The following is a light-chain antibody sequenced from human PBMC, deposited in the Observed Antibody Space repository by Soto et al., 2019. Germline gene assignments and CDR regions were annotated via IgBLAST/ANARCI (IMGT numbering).Light chain of an antibody. V-gene: IGKV3-20*01. CDR3: QQYGSSPLT. J-gene: IGKJ4*01. Sequence: EIVLTQSPGTLSLSPGERATLSCRASQSVSSNYLAWYQQKPGQAPRLLMYDASRTATGIPDRFSGSGYGTDSTLTISRLEPEDFAVYYCQQYGSSPLTFGGGTKVDIK. CDR2: DAS. CDR1: QSVSSNY.